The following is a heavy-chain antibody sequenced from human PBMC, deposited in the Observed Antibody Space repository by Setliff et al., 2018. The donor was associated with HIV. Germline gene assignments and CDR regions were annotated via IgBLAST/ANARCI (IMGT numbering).Heavy chain of an antibody. J-gene: IGHJ4*02. Sequence: GGSLRLSCAASGFTFSTSEMNWVRQAPGKGLEWGSYISGSGSTIYYADSVKGRFTISRDNSKNSLNLQMNSLRSEDTAVYYCAKTSNTGYLFCSDYWGQGTLVTVSS. CDR3: AKTSNTGYLFCSDY. CDR1: GFTFSTSE. CDR2: ISGSGSTI. V-gene: IGHV3-48*03. D-gene: IGHD3-9*01.